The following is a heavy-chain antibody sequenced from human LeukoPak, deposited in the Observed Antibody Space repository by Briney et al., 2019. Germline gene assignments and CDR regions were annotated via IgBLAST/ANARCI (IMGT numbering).Heavy chain of an antibody. Sequence: NPSETLSLTCAVSGGSISSSNWWSWVRQPPGKGLEWIGEIYHSGSTNYNPSLKSRVTISVDTSKNQFSLKLSSVTAADTAVYYCARCPITMVRGVIITRAFDIWGQGTMVTVSS. CDR3: ARCPITMVRGVIITRAFDI. V-gene: IGHV4-4*02. J-gene: IGHJ3*02. D-gene: IGHD3-10*01. CDR2: IYHSGST. CDR1: GGSISSSNW.